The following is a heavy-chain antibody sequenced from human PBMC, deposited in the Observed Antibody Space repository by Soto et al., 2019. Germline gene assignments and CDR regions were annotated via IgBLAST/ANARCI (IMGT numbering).Heavy chain of an antibody. J-gene: IGHJ6*02. CDR2: ITASGRYT. V-gene: IGHV3-23*01. CDR3: AKDTPSENLHPDYGMDV. Sequence: GGSLRLSCAASGFTFNNYAMTWVRQAPGKGLEWVSLITASGRYTDYAGSVKGRFTISRDNSKNTLYLQMNGLSVDDTAVYFCAKDTPSENLHPDYGMDVWGQGTTVTVSS. CDR1: GFTFNNYA.